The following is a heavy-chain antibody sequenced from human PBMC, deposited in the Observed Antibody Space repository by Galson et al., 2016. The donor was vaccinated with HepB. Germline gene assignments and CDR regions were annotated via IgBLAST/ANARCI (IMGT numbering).Heavy chain of an antibody. CDR3: ARSIVGATYYFHY. CDR2: ISAYNGDT. V-gene: IGHV1-18*01. D-gene: IGHD1-26*01. Sequence: SCAASGFTFTNYGMHWVRQAPGQGLEWMGWISAYNGDTNYAQRLQDRVTMTTDTSTSTAYMELRSLRSEDTAVYYCARSIVGATYYFHYWGQGTLFTVSS. J-gene: IGHJ4*02. CDR1: GFTFTNYG.